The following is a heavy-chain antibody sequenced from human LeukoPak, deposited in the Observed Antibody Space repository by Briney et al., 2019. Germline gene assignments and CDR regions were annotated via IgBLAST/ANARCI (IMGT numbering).Heavy chain of an antibody. CDR3: ARALYYYDSSGFRNAFDI. Sequence: PGRSLRLSCAASGFTFSSYAMHWVRQAPGKGLEWVAVISYDGSNKYYADSVKGRFTISRDNSKNTLYLQMNSLRAEDTAVYYCARALYYYDSSGFRNAFDIWGQGTMVTVSS. J-gene: IGHJ3*02. CDR2: ISYDGSNK. D-gene: IGHD3-22*01. CDR1: GFTFSSYA. V-gene: IGHV3-30-3*01.